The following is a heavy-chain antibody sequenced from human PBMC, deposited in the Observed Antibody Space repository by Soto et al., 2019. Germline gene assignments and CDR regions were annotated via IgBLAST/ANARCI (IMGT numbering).Heavy chain of an antibody. V-gene: IGHV3-11*01. Sequence: PGGSLRLSCAASGFTFSDYYMSWIRQAPGKGLEWVSYISSSGSTIYYADSVKGRFTISRDSAKNSLYLQMNSLRAEDTAVYYCARDGAARITISDTITSIFYYYYMDVWGKGTTVTVSS. CDR1: GFTFSDYY. CDR2: ISSSGSTI. J-gene: IGHJ6*03. CDR3: ARDGAARITISDTITSIFYYYYMDV. D-gene: IGHD3-3*01.